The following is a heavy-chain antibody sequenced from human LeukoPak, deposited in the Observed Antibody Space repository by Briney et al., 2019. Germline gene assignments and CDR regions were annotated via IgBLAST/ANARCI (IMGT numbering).Heavy chain of an antibody. CDR3: ASYGDYGLDV. V-gene: IGHV4-34*01. CDR1: GGSISSYY. D-gene: IGHD4-17*01. Sequence: PSETLSLTCTVSGGSISSYYWSWIRQPPGKGLEWIGEINHSGSTNYNPSLKSRVTISVDTSKNQFSLKLSSVTAADTAVYYCASYGDYGLDVWGKGTTVTVSS. J-gene: IGHJ6*04. CDR2: INHSGST.